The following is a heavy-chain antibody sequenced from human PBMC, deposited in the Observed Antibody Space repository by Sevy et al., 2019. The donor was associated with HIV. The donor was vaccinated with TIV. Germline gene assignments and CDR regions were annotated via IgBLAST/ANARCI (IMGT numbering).Heavy chain of an antibody. J-gene: IGHJ4*02. D-gene: IGHD2-8*01. V-gene: IGHV3-23*01. Sequence: GGSLRLSCAASGFTFSKYSMSWVRQPPGKGLEWVSTLSFGCGEINYAGSVKGRFTISRDNSKRSVYLQMNNLRPEDTAVYYCAREGCTKPHDYWGQGTLVTVSS. CDR3: AREGCTKPHDY. CDR1: GFTFSKYS. CDR2: LSFGCGEI.